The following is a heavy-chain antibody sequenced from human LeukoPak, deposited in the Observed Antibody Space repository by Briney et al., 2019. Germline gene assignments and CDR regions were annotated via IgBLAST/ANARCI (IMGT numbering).Heavy chain of an antibody. J-gene: IGHJ3*02. D-gene: IGHD6-6*01. CDR3: AGLRSRAFDI. CDR1: GGSTISHY. V-gene: IGHV4-59*08. Sequence: SETLSLTCTVSGGSTISHYWSWLRQPPGKGLEWIAYTYYTGTTNYNPSLKSRVTISIGRSKDQFWLRLSSVIAADTAVYYCAGLRSRAFDIWGPGTLVSVSS. CDR2: TYYTGTT.